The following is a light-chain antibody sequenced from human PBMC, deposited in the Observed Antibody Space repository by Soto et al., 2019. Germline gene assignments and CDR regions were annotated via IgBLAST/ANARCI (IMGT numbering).Light chain of an antibody. Sequence: EIVMTQSPATLSVSPGERATLSCRASQSVTSNLAWYQQKPGQVPRLLIYGASTRATGIPARFSGSGSGTEFTLTISSLQSEDFGVYYCQQRSNWPPVTFGGGTKVDIK. J-gene: IGKJ4*01. CDR3: QQRSNWPPVT. CDR2: GAS. V-gene: IGKV3-15*01. CDR1: QSVTSN.